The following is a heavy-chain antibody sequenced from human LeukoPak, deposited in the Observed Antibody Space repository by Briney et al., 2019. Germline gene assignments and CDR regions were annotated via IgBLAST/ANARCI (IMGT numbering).Heavy chain of an antibody. V-gene: IGHV3-21*01. CDR3: ARDLTTATTAYLHH. Sequence: GGSLRLSCAASGFTFSTYSMNWVRQAPGKGLEWVSSIRSSSAYIYCADSVKGRFTISRDNAKNSLYLQMNSLRAEDTAVYYCARDLTTATTAYLHHWGQGTLVIVSS. CDR1: GFTFSTYS. J-gene: IGHJ1*01. CDR2: IRSSSAYI. D-gene: IGHD4-17*01.